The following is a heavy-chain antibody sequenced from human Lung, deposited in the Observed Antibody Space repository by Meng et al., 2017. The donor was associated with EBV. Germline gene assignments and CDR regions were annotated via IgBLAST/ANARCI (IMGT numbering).Heavy chain of an antibody. Sequence: VLQQRVCPGMVKPPGHLSLTCTVSGGSISSGGYYWSWIRQHPGKGLEWIGYIYYSGSTYYNPSLKSLVTISVDTSKNQFSLKLSSVTAADTAVYYCARARRGGHYFDYWGQGTLVTVSS. V-gene: IGHV4-31*01. CDR2: IYYSGST. CDR3: ARARRGGHYFDY. J-gene: IGHJ4*02. CDR1: GGSISSGGYY. D-gene: IGHD4-23*01.